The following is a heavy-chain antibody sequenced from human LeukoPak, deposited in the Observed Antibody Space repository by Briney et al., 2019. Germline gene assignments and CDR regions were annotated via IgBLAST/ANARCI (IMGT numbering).Heavy chain of an antibody. D-gene: IGHD6-13*01. CDR2: IIPIFGTA. CDR1: GGTFSSYA. V-gene: IGHV1-69*01. J-gene: IGHJ5*02. CDR3: ARDLGIAAAGTGFDP. Sequence: ASVKVSCKASGGTFSSYAISWVRQPPGQGLEWMGGIIPIFGTANYAQKFQGRVTITADESTSTAYMELSSLRSEDTAVYYCARDLGIAAAGTGFDPWGQGTLVTVSS.